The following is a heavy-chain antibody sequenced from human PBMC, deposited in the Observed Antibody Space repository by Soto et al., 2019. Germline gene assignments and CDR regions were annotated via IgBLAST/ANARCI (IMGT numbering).Heavy chain of an antibody. D-gene: IGHD5-18*01. CDR3: ARVEGYSYAK. J-gene: IGHJ4*02. V-gene: IGHV1-3*01. CDR1: GYTFTHYA. Sequence: QVQLVQSGAEVKKPGASVKVSCKASGYTFTHYALHWVRQAPGQRLEWMGWVNAGNGITDYSQKFQGRITITRDTSASTGYMELSGLTSEDPAVYYCARVEGYSYAKWGQGTLVTLSS. CDR2: VNAGNGIT.